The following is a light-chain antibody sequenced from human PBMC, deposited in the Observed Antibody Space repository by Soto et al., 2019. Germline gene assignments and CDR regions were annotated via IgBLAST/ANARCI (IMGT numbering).Light chain of an antibody. V-gene: IGLV3-21*04. CDR1: NIGSKS. CDR2: YDS. Sequence: SYVLTQAPSASVAPGKTATITCGGNNIGSKSVHWYQQKPGQAPVLVIYYDSDRPSGIPERFSGSNSGSTATLTISRVEAGDEADYYCQVWDIGSGVAFGGGTKLTVL. J-gene: IGLJ2*01. CDR3: QVWDIGSGVA.